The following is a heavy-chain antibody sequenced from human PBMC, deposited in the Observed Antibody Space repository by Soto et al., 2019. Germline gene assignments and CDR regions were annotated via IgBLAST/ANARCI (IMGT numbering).Heavy chain of an antibody. CDR3: ATWHEREHAYDV. J-gene: IGHJ3*01. Sequence: DVQLVESGGGLIQPGGSLRLSCAAFGLTISGKKYVAWVRQAPGKGLEWVSALYDVDGSFYADSVKGRFTTSSDSSKTTVYLQINDLRPDDTAVYYCATWHEREHAYDVWGQGTTVTVSS. CDR2: LYDVDGS. CDR1: GLTISGKKY. V-gene: IGHV3-53*01. D-gene: IGHD1-1*01.